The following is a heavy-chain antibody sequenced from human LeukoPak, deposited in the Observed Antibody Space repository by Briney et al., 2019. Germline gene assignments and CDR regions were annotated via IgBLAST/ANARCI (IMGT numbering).Heavy chain of an antibody. Sequence: GESLKISCKGSGYSFTSYWIGWVRQMPGKGLEWMGIIYPGDSDTRYSPSFQGQVTISADKSISTAYLQWSSLKASDTAMYYCARLIVGSSSTGWFDPWGQGTPVTVSS. CDR3: ARLIVGSSSTGWFDP. V-gene: IGHV5-51*01. D-gene: IGHD6-6*01. J-gene: IGHJ5*02. CDR2: IYPGDSDT. CDR1: GYSFTSYW.